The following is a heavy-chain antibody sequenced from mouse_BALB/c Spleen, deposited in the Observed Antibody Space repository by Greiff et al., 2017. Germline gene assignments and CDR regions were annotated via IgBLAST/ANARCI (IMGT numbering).Heavy chain of an antibody. Sequence: EVKLMESGGGLVQPGGSRKLSCAASGFTFSSFGMHWVRQAPEKGLEWVAYISSGSSTIYYADTVKGRFTISRDNPKNTLFLQMTSLRSEDTAMYYCARVLRYYAMDYWGQGTSVTVSS. V-gene: IGHV5-17*02. CDR3: ARVLRYYAMDY. CDR2: ISSGSSTI. J-gene: IGHJ4*01. D-gene: IGHD1-1*01. CDR1: GFTFSSFG.